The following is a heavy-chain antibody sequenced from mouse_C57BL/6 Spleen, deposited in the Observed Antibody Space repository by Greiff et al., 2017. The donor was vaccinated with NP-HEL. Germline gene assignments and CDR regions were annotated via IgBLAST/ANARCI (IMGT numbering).Heavy chain of an antibody. J-gene: IGHJ2*01. CDR1: GFTFSGYG. V-gene: IGHV5-17*01. CDR2: ISSGSSTI. CDR3: ARGDYGSSPYFDY. D-gene: IGHD1-1*01. Sequence: EVKLMESGGGLVKPGGSLKLSCAASGFTFSGYGMHWVRQAPEKGLEWVAYISSGSSTIYYADTVKGRFTISRDNAKNTLFLQMTSLRSEDTAMYYCARGDYGSSPYFDYWGQGTTLTVSS.